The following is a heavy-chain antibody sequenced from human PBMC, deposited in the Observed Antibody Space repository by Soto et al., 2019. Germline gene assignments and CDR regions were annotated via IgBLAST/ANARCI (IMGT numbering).Heavy chain of an antibody. J-gene: IGHJ4*02. CDR1: GYTFTSYD. D-gene: IGHD4-17*01. V-gene: IGHV1-8*01. Sequence: GASVKVSCKASGYTFTSYDINWVRQATGQGLEWMGWMNPNSGDTGYAQKFQGRVTMTKNTLFLQMNSLRAEDTAVYYCAKDRYGDYGGIDYWGQGTMVTVSS. CDR3: AKDRYGDYGGIDY. CDR2: MNPNSGDT.